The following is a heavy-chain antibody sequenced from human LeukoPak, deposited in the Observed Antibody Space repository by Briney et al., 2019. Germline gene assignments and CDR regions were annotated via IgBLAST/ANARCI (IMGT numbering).Heavy chain of an antibody. CDR3: AKRGNYYDASGYFDQA. CDR2: ISGSGSSV. Sequence: PGGSLRLSCAASGFTSSNYAMSWVRQAPGKGLEWVSAISGSGSSVYYADSVKGRFTISRDNSKNTLYLQMNSLRAEDTAVYFCAKRGNYYDASGYFDQAWGQGTLVTVSS. D-gene: IGHD3-22*01. V-gene: IGHV3-23*01. CDR1: GFTSSNYA. J-gene: IGHJ5*02.